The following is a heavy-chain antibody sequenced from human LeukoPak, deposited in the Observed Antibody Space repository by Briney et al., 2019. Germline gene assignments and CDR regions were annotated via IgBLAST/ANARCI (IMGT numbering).Heavy chain of an antibody. CDR3: ARAHCGGDCYSFNHPPFNWFDP. CDR2: IYTSGST. V-gene: IGHV4-61*02. D-gene: IGHD2-21*02. J-gene: IGHJ5*02. Sequence: SETLSLTCTVSGGSISSGSYYWSWIRQPAGKGLEWIGRIYTSGSTNYNPSLKSRVTISVDTSKNQFSLKLNSVTAADTAVYYCARAHCGGDCYSFNHPPFNWFDPWGQGTLVTVSS. CDR1: GGSISSGSYY.